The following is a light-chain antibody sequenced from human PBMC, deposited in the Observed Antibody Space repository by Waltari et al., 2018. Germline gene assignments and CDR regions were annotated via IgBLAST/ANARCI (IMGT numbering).Light chain of an antibody. J-gene: IGKJ1*01. CDR1: QSVSRS. CDR3: QHYVRLPAT. CDR2: GAS. Sequence: IVLTQSPGTLSLSPGERATLSCRASQSVSRSLAWYQQKTGQAPKLLIYGASTRATGIPDRFTGSGSGTDFSLTISSQEPEDFAIYFCQHYVRLPATFGQGTKVEIK. V-gene: IGKV3-20*01.